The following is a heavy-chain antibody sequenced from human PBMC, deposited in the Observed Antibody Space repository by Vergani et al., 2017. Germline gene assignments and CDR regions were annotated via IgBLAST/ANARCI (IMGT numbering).Heavy chain of an antibody. CDR1: GFTVSSNY. V-gene: IGHV3-53*01. CDR2: IYSAGST. CDR3: TRETRREPHDY. J-gene: IGHJ4*02. D-gene: IGHD1-14*01. Sequence: EVQLVESGGGLIQPGGSLRLSCAASGFTVSSNYMNWVRQAPGKGLEWVSVIYSAGSTYYADSVKGRFTISRDNAKNSLYLQMNGLRAEDTAIYYCTRETRREPHDYWGQGTLVTVSS.